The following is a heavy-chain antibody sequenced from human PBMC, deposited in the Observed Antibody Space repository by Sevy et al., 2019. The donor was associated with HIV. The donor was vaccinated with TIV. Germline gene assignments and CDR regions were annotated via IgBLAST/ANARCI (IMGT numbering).Heavy chain of an antibody. V-gene: IGHV3-11*01. CDR1: GFTFSDYY. CDR2: ISSSGSTT. CDR3: ARDLRVSTMVRGVFDY. Sequence: GGSLRLSCAASGFTFSDYYMSWIRQAPGKGLEWVSYISSSGSTTYYADSVKGRFTISRDNAKNSLYLQMNSLRAEDTAVYYCARDLRVSTMVRGVFDYWGQGTLVTVSS. D-gene: IGHD3-10*01. J-gene: IGHJ4*02.